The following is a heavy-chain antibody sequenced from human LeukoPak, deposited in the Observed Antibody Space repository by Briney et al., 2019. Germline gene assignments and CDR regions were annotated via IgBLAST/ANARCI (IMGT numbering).Heavy chain of an antibody. V-gene: IGHV7-4-1*02. CDR1: GYSFTRYG. CDR3: VRAPYDSSGYQVY. D-gene: IGHD3-22*01. J-gene: IGHJ4*02. Sequence: ASVKVSCKASGYSFTRYGMNWLRQAPGQGLEWMGWINTNTGNSTYAQGFTGRFVLSLDTSVSTAYLQISSLKAEDTAVYYCVRAPYDSSGYQVYWGQGTLVTVSS. CDR2: INTNTGNS.